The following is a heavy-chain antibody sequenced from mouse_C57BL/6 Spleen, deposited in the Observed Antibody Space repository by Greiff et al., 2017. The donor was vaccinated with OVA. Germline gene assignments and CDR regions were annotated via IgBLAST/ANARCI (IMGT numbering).Heavy chain of an antibody. CDR3: AGNYYGNYEGFAY. V-gene: IGHV1-59*01. Sequence: QVQLQQPGAELVRPGTSVKLSCKASGYTFTSYWMHWVKQRPGQGLEWIGVIDPSDSYTNYNQKFKGKATLTVDTSSSTAYMQLSSLTSEDSAVYYCAGNYYGNYEGFAYWGQGTLVTVSA. D-gene: IGHD2-1*01. CDR1: GYTFTSYW. J-gene: IGHJ3*01. CDR2: IDPSDSYT.